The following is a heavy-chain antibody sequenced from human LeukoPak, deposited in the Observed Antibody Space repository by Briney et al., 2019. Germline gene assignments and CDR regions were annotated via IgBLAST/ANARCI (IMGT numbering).Heavy chain of an antibody. CDR1: GFTVSSNY. Sequence: GGSLRLSCAASGFTVSSNYMSWVRQAPGKGLEWISYISSSGSSLYYVDSVRGRFTISRDNAKNSLYLQMNSLRAEDTAVYYCAKTDKHDYSNYGGVFDYWGQGTLVTVSS. CDR3: AKTDKHDYSNYGGVFDY. CDR2: ISSSGSSL. D-gene: IGHD4-11*01. V-gene: IGHV3-11*01. J-gene: IGHJ4*02.